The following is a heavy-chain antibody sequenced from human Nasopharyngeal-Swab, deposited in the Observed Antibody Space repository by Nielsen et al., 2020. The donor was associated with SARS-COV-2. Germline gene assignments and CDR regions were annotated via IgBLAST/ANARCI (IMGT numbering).Heavy chain of an antibody. V-gene: IGHV3-73*01. J-gene: IGHJ4*02. CDR3: TTDFYFDY. CDR2: IGDKDHNYAT. Sequence: GGSLSLSCAPSGFIFSASAIHWVRPASGKGLEWVFRIGDKDHNYATTYGASVQGRFTISRDDSKNTAFLQMDSLKTEDTALYYCTTDFYFDYWGQGTLVTVSS. CDR1: GFIFSASA.